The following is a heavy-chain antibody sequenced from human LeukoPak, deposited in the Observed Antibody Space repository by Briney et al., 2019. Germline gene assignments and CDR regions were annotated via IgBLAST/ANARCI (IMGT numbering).Heavy chain of an antibody. V-gene: IGHV3-7*01. CDR3: AREKQATDAFDI. D-gene: IGHD5-24*01. Sequence: PGGSLRLSCAASGFIFSSYWMSWVRQAPGKGLEWVANIKQDGSEKYYVDSVKGRFTISRDNAKNPLYLQMNSLRAEDTAVYYCAREKQATDAFDIWGQGTMVTVSS. J-gene: IGHJ3*02. CDR1: GFIFSSYW. CDR2: IKQDGSEK.